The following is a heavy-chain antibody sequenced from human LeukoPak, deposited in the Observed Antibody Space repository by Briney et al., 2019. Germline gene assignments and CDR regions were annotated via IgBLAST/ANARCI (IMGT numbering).Heavy chain of an antibody. V-gene: IGHV3-7*01. CDR3: ARGRIAVAGTYIPSNWGPQLYYMDV. D-gene: IGHD6-19*01. CDR2: IKQDGSEK. CDR1: GFTFSSYW. J-gene: IGHJ6*03. Sequence: PGGSLRLSSAASGFTFSSYWISSVRQAPGKGLEWVANIKQDGSEKYYVDSVKGRFTISRDTAKNSLYLQMNSLRAEDTAIYYCARGRIAVAGTYIPSNWGPQLYYMDVWGKGTTVTVSS.